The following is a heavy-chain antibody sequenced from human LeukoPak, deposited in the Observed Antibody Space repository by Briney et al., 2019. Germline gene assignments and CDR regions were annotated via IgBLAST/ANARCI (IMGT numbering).Heavy chain of an antibody. J-gene: IGHJ3*02. CDR1: GGSISSYS. CDR2: IYYSGST. V-gene: IGHV4-59*01. CDR3: VRDRVLGAFDI. Sequence: PSETLSLTCTVSGGSISSYSWTWIRQPPGKGLEWIGSIYYSGSTNYNPSLKSRVTISVDTSKNQFSLKLSSVTAANTAVYYCVRDRVLGAFDIWGQGTMVTVSS. D-gene: IGHD3-16*01.